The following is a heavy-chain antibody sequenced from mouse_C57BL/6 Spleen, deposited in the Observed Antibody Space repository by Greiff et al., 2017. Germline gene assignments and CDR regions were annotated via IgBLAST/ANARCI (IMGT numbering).Heavy chain of an antibody. CDR1: GYAFSSSW. CDR2: IYPGDGDT. CDR3: ANERDYFDY. V-gene: IGHV1-82*01. J-gene: IGHJ2*01. Sequence: VQLVESGPELVKPGASVKISCKASGYAFSSSWMNWVKQRPGKGLEWIGRIYPGDGDTNYNGKFKGKATLTADKSSSTAYMQLSSLTSEDSAVYFCANERDYFDYWGQGTTLTVSS.